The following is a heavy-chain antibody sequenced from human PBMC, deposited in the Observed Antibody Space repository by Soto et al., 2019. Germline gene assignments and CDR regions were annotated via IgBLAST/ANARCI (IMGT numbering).Heavy chain of an antibody. CDR1: GGSISSSSFH. CDR3: ARRERAAGTDWWFDP. D-gene: IGHD6-13*01. V-gene: IGHV4-39*01. Sequence: QLQLQESGPGLVKPSETLSLTCTVSGGSISSSSFHWAWIRQPPGKGLEWIGSIYYSGSTYYSPYLKSRATISVDTSKNQFSLKLSSVTAADTAVYYCARRERAAGTDWWFDPWGQVTLVTVSA. J-gene: IGHJ5*02. CDR2: IYYSGST.